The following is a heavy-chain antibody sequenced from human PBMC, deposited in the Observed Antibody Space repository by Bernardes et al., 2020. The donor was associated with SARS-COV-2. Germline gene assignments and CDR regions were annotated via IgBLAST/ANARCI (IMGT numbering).Heavy chain of an antibody. CDR3: ARSQVEGYCDYGSCYYFDY. V-gene: IGHV2-70*11. Sequence: SGPTLSKPTHTLTLTCTLSGFSLSTSGMSVSWVRQSPGRALEWLARIDWDGDKYYSTSLRTRLTISRDTSNNQVVLTMTNMDPVETGTYYCARSQVEGYCDYGSCYYFDYWGQGAKVSVSS. CDR2: IDWDGDK. CDR1: GFSLSTSGMS. J-gene: IGHJ4*02. D-gene: IGHD3-10*01.